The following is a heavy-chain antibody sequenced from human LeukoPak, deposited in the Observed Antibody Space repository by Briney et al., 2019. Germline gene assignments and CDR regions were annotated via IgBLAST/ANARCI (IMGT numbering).Heavy chain of an antibody. V-gene: IGHV4-4*07. Sequence: PSETLSLTCTVSGGSISTFFWTWIRQSAGKELEWIGRMGTTYYNPSVESRATISVDTSINRFSLKLTSLTAADTAVYYCARGTEMTSSSGYYSFDYWGRGSLVTVSS. CDR1: GGSISTFF. CDR2: MGTT. CDR3: ARGTEMTSSSGYYSFDY. J-gene: IGHJ4*02. D-gene: IGHD3-22*01.